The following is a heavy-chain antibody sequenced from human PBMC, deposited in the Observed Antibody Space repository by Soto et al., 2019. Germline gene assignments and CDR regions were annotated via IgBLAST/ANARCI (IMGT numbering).Heavy chain of an antibody. CDR1: GFTFSSYA. J-gene: IGHJ4*02. D-gene: IGHD3-22*01. V-gene: IGHV3-30-3*01. CDR2: ISYDGSNK. CDR3: ASAYDSSGYSLFDY. Sequence: GGSLRLSCAASGFTFSSYAMHWVRQAPGKGLEWVAVISYDGSNKYYADSVKGRFTISRDNSKNTLYLQMNSLRAEDTAVYYCASAYDSSGYSLFDYWGQGTLVTVSS.